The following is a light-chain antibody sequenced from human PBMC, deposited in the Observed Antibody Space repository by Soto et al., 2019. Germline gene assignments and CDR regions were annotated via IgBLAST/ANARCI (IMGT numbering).Light chain of an antibody. J-gene: IGKJ4*01. V-gene: IGKV3-20*01. Sequence: EIVLTQSPGTLSLSPGERATLSCRASQSVSSSYLAWYQQKPSQAPSLLIYGASSRATGIPDTLSGSGSGTDFTLTISRLEPEDVAVYYCQQYGSSSLTFGGGTKVEIK. CDR3: QQYGSSSLT. CDR2: GAS. CDR1: QSVSSSY.